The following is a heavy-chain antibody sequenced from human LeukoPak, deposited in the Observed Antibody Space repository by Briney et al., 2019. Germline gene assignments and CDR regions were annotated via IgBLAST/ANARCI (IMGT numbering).Heavy chain of an antibody. V-gene: IGHV3-21*01. Sequence: GGSLRLSCAATGFTFSRYGVNWVRQAPGKGLEWVSYITSGVNIYYADSVKGRFTISRDNAKNSTYLQMNSLRAEDTAVYYCASVSFCSSSSCYRYMDVWGKGTTVTVSS. CDR2: ITSGVNI. CDR1: GFTFSRYG. CDR3: ASVSFCSSSSCYRYMDV. J-gene: IGHJ6*03. D-gene: IGHD2-2*01.